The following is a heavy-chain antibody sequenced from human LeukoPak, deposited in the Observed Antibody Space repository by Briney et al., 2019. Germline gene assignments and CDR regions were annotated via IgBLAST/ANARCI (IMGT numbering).Heavy chain of an antibody. D-gene: IGHD3-10*01. V-gene: IGHV3-30*18. CDR3: TKDPLPQSASYPGDY. CDR2: ISYDGRNE. J-gene: IGHJ4*02. Sequence: GRSLRLSCAASGFTFRTYGMHWVRQAPGKGLEWVAVISYDGRNEYYADSVKGRFIISRDNSENTLYLQMNSLEPEDAAVYYCTKDPLPQSASYPGDYWGQGTLVTVSS. CDR1: GFTFRTYG.